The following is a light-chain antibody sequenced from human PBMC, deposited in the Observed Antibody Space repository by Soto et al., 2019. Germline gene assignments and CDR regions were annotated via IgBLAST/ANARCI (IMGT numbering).Light chain of an antibody. CDR2: DVT. CDR3: CLYTTISASWV. J-gene: IGLJ3*02. Sequence: QSALTQPPSVSGSPGQSVTISCTVTNDAVASYNRVSWYQQPPGAAPKLMIYDVTFRPSWVPHRFSASRSGNTASLTISGLQAEDEAEYYCCLYTTISASWVFGGGTKLTGL. CDR1: NDAVASYNR. V-gene: IGLV2-18*01.